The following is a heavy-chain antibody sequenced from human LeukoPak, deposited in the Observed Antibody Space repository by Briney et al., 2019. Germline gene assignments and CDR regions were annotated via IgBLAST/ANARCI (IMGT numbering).Heavy chain of an antibody. D-gene: IGHD1-26*01. Sequence: PSETLSLTCTVSGGSISSSSYYWGWIRQPPGKGLEWIGSIYYSGSTYYNPSLKSRVTISVDTSKNQFSLKLSSVTAADTAVYYCAREGTRWADENWFDPWGQGSLVIVSS. CDR2: IYYSGST. CDR3: AREGTRWADENWFDP. V-gene: IGHV4-39*07. CDR1: GGSISSSSYY. J-gene: IGHJ5*02.